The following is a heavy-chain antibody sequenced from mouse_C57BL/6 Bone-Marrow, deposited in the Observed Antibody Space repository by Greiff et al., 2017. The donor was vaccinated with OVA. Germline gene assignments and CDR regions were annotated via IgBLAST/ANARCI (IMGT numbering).Heavy chain of an antibody. V-gene: IGHV5-16*01. CDR2: INYDGSST. J-gene: IGHJ2*01. CDR3: ARDRGTTVVAPYFDY. D-gene: IGHD1-1*01. CDR1: GFTFSDYY. Sequence: EVKLVESEGGLVQPGSSMKLSCTASGFTFSDYYMAWVRQVPEKGLEWVANINYDGSSTYYLDSLKSRFIISRDNAKNILYLQMSSLKSEDTATYYCARDRGTTVVAPYFDYWGQGTTLTVSS.